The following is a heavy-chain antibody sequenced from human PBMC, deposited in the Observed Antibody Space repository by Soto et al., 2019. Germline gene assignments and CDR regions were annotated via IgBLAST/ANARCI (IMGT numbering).Heavy chain of an antibody. D-gene: IGHD6-19*01. J-gene: IGHJ4*02. CDR3: ARDRGWSLFDY. CDR1: GFTFSNFW. Sequence: GGALRLSCAASGFTFSNFWRHWVRQDPRRGLVWVSRINVDSGGSTYYADSVKGRFTISRDNATNTLYLQMNSLRAEDTAVYYCARDRGWSLFDYWGQGTLVTVSS. V-gene: IGHV3-74*01. CDR2: INVDSGGST.